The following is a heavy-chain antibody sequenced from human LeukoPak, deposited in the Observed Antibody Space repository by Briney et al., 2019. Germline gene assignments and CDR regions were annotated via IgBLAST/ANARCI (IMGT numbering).Heavy chain of an antibody. D-gene: IGHD2-21*01. CDR2: IHRSGST. CDR3: GRIDWAPVY. J-gene: IGHJ4*02. Sequence: SETLSLTCAVSGYSISSGYHWAWIRQPPGKGLEWIGSIHRSGSTYYNPSLKSRVTISLDTSKNQFSLRLTSVTAADTAVYYCGRIDWAPVYWGQGTLVTVSS. V-gene: IGHV4-38-2*01. CDR1: GYSISSGYH.